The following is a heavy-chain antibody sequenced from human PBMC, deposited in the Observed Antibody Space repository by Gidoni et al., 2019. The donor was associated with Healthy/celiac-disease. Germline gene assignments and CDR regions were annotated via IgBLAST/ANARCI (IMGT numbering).Heavy chain of an antibody. CDR2: ISSSSSYI. CDR1: GFTFSSYS. Sequence: VQLVESGGGLVRPGGSLRLPLAASGFTFSSYSMNWVRQAPGKGLEWVSSISSSSSYIYYADAVKGRFTISRDNAKNSLYLQMNSLRAEDTAVYYCARSMGYCSSTSCYGVDYWGQGTLVTVSS. CDR3: ARSMGYCSSTSCYGVDY. V-gene: IGHV3-21*01. J-gene: IGHJ4*02. D-gene: IGHD2-2*01.